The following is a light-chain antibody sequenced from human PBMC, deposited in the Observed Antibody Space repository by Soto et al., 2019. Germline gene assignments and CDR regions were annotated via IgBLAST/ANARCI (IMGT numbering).Light chain of an antibody. CDR2: GAS. V-gene: IGKV3-20*01. Sequence: EIVFTQSPGTLSLSPGERATLSCRASQSVSTTFLVWYQQRPGQDPRLLIYGASTRATGTPDRFSGSGSGTDFTLTISRLEPEDFAVYYCQQYGSPITFGQGTRLEIK. CDR1: QSVSTTF. CDR3: QQYGSPIT. J-gene: IGKJ5*01.